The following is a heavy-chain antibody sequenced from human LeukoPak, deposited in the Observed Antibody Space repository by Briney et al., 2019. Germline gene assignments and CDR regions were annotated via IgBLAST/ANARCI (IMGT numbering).Heavy chain of an antibody. J-gene: IGHJ5*02. CDR3: AKDNYGDYSNWFDP. CDR1: GFTFSSYA. CDR2: ISGSGGST. D-gene: IGHD4-17*01. Sequence: GGSLRLSCAASGFTFSSYAMSWVRQAPGKGLEWVSAISGSGGSTYYADSEKGRFTISRDNSKNTLYLQMNSLRAEDTAVYYCAKDNYGDYSNWFDPWGQGTLVTVSS. V-gene: IGHV3-23*01.